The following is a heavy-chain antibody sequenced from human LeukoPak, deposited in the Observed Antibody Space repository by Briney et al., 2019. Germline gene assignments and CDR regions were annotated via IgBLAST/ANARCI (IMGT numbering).Heavy chain of an antibody. CDR1: GFTFSSYA. Sequence: PGGSLRLSCAASGFTFSSYAMSWVRQAPGKGLEWVSAISGSGGSTYYADSVKGRFTISRDNSKNTLYLQMNSLRAEDTAVYYCASKKWSPTSFDYWGQGTLVTVSS. J-gene: IGHJ4*02. CDR3: ASKKWSPTSFDY. CDR2: ISGSGGST. D-gene: IGHD2-15*01. V-gene: IGHV3-23*01.